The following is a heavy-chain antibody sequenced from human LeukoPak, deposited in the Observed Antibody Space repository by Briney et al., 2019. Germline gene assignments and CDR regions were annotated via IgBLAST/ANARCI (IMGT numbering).Heavy chain of an antibody. CDR2: IIPIFGTA. J-gene: IGHJ6*04. CDR1: GGTFSSYA. Sequence: SVKVSCKASGGTFSSYAISWVRQAPGQGLEWMGGIIPIFGTANYAQKFQGRVTITADKSTSTAYMELSSLRSEDTAVYYCASTSAGEYYYGMDVWGKGTAVTVSS. V-gene: IGHV1-69*06. D-gene: IGHD3-10*01. CDR3: ASTSAGEYYYGMDV.